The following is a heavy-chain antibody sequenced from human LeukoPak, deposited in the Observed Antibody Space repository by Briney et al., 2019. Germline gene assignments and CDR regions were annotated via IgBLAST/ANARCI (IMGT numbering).Heavy chain of an antibody. Sequence: SETLSLTCTVSGGSIISYYWSWIRQPPGKGLEWIGYIYYSGSTNYNPSLKSRVTISVDTSKNQFSLKLSSVTAADTAVYYCARRALLWLGESYQQSVFDYWGQGTLVTVSS. CDR2: IYYSGST. CDR1: GGSIISYY. CDR3: ARRALLWLGESYQQSVFDY. J-gene: IGHJ4*02. D-gene: IGHD3-10*01. V-gene: IGHV4-59*01.